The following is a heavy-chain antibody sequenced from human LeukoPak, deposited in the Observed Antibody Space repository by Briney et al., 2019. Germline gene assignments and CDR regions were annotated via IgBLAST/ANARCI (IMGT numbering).Heavy chain of an antibody. CDR1: GFTVSSNY. CDR3: AREGRGSYYFDY. CDR2: VYSGSST. Sequence: GGSLRLSCAASGFTVSSNYMSWVRQAPGKGLEWVSVVYSGSSTFYSDSVKGRFTISRDNSKNTLYLQVNSLRVEDTAVYYCAREGRGSYYFDYWGQGTLVTVSS. V-gene: IGHV3-66*01. J-gene: IGHJ4*02. D-gene: IGHD1-26*01.